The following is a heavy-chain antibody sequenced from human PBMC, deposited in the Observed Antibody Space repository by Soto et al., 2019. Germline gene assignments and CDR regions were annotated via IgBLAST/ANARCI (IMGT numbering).Heavy chain of an antibody. CDR3: ARAGAGYCSSTSCSPSPSYYYGMDV. V-gene: IGHV1-69*06. J-gene: IGHJ6*02. CDR2: IIPIFGTA. CDR1: GGTFSSYA. Sequence: SVKVSCKASGGTFSSYAISRVRQAPGQGLEWMGGIIPIFGTASYAQKFQGRVTITADKSTSTAYMELSSLRSEDTDVYYCARAGAGYCSSTSCSPSPSYYYGMDVWGQGTTVTVSS. D-gene: IGHD2-2*01.